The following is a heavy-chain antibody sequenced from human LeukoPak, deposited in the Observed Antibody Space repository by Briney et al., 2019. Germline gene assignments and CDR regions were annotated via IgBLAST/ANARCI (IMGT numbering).Heavy chain of an antibody. J-gene: IGHJ4*02. D-gene: IGHD3-10*01. V-gene: IGHV1-2*02. CDR2: INPNSGGT. Sequence: ASVKVSCKASGYTFTGYYMHWVRQAPGQGLEWMGWINPNSGGTNYAQKFQGRVTMTRDTSISTAYMELSRLRSDDTAGYYCARAPQGVGKSYGWGGGLSDYWGQGTLVTVSS. CDR3: ARAPQGVGKSYGWGGGLSDY. CDR1: GYTFTGYY.